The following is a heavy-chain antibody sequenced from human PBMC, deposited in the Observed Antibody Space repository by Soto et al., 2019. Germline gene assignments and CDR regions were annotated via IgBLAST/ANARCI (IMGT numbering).Heavy chain of an antibody. V-gene: IGHV4-34*01. J-gene: IGHJ4*02. CDR2: INHSGST. Sequence: SETLSLTCAVYGGSFSGYYWSWIRQPPGKGLEWIGEINHSGSTNYNPSLKSRVTISVDTSKNQFSLKLSSVTAADTAVYYCAISIIGYCSGCRCKYDYWGQGTLVTVSS. D-gene: IGHD2-15*01. CDR3: AISIIGYCSGCRCKYDY. CDR1: GGSFSGYY.